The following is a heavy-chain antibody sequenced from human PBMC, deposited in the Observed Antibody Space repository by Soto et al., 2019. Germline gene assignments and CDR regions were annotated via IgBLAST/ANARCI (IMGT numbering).Heavy chain of an antibody. CDR3: AKGADSSGYP. Sequence: GGSLRLSCAVSGFPVSNFAMSWVRQAPGKGLEWVSGLTSTDSATYYADSVRGRFTISRDNSKNTLYLQMNSLRAEDTALYYCAKGADSSGYPWGQGTLVTVSS. CDR1: GFPVSNFA. D-gene: IGHD3-22*01. J-gene: IGHJ5*02. CDR2: LTSTDSAT. V-gene: IGHV3-23*01.